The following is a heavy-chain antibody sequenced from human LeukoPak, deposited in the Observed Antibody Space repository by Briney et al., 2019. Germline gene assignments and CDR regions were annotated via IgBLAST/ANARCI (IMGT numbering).Heavy chain of an antibody. D-gene: IGHD3-10*01. V-gene: IGHV5-51*01. CDR2: IYPGDSDT. CDR1: GYSFTSYW. J-gene: IGHJ4*02. Sequence: GESLKISCKGSGYSFTSYWIGWVRQMPGKGPEWMGIIYPGDSDTRYSPSFQGQVTISADKSISTAYLQWSSLKASDTAMYYCARWVAMVRGAQYYFDYWGQGTLVTVSS. CDR3: ARWVAMVRGAQYYFDY.